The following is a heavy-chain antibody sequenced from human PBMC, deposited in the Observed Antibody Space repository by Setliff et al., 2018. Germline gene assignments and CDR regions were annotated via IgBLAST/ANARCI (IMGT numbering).Heavy chain of an antibody. CDR2: IYYGGSA. V-gene: IGHV4-39*07. Sequence: SETLSLTCTVSGGSISSSNYYWGWIRQPPGKGLEWIGNIYYGGSAYYNPSLKSRVTIPVDTSKNQFSLKLSSVTAADTAMYYCARILGYCSGGSCYVPYWGQGTLVTVSS. J-gene: IGHJ4*02. CDR3: ARILGYCSGGSCYVPY. D-gene: IGHD2-15*01. CDR1: GGSISSSNYY.